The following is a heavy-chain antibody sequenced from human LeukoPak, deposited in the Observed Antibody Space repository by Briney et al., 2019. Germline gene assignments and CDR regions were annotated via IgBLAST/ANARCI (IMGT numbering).Heavy chain of an antibody. CDR2: IYTSGTT. J-gene: IGHJ3*02. CDR1: DDSLSGYY. Sequence: SETLSLTCTVSDDSLSGYYCHWIRQSAGKGLEWIGRIYTSGTTNYSPSLNSRVNLSVDTSKMQFSLKLSSVTAADTAVCYCARSRPLYASGNFYNVDAFDIWGQGTMVTVSS. D-gene: IGHD3-10*01. CDR3: ARSRPLYASGNFYNVDAFDI. V-gene: IGHV4-4*07.